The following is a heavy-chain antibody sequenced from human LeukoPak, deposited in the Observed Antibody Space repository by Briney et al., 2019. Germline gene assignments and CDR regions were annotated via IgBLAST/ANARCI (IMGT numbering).Heavy chain of an antibody. V-gene: IGHV1-24*01. D-gene: IGHD2-2*01. CDR3: ATDYCSSTSCGEPAGYGHAYYFDY. J-gene: IGHJ4*02. Sequence: ASVKVSCKVSGYTLTELSMHWVRQAPGKGLEWMGGFDPEDGETIYAQKFQGRVTMTEDTSTDTAYMELSSLRSEDTAVYYCATDYCSSTSCGEPAGYGHAYYFDYWGQGTLITVSS. CDR2: FDPEDGET. CDR1: GYTLTELS.